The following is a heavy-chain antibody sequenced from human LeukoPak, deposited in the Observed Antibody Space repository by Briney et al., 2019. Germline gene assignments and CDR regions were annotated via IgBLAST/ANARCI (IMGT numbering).Heavy chain of an antibody. CDR3: ARPLRITMIVVDDRGRYAFDI. J-gene: IGHJ3*02. V-gene: IGHV4-39*07. CDR2: INHSGST. CDR1: FNSIGSSSYY. D-gene: IGHD3-22*01. Sequence: SETLSLTCTVSFNSIGSSSYYWGWIRQFPGKGLEWIGEINHSGSTNYNPSLKSRVTISVDTSKNQFSLKLSSVTAADTAVYYCARPLRITMIVVDDRGRYAFDIWGQGTMVTVSS.